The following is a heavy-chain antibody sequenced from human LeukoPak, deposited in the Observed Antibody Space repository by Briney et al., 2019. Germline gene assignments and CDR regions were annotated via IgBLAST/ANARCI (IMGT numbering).Heavy chain of an antibody. CDR2: IYPGDSQT. CDR3: ARADLAAAGFFDY. V-gene: IGHV5-51*04. CDR1: GYSFTNYW. D-gene: IGHD6-13*01. Sequence: GESLKISCQGSGYSFTNYWIGWVRQMPGKGLEWMGIIYPGDSQTRYSPSFQGQVTISADKPISTAYLQWSSLKASDTAMYYCARADLAAAGFFDYWGQGTLVTVSS. J-gene: IGHJ4*02.